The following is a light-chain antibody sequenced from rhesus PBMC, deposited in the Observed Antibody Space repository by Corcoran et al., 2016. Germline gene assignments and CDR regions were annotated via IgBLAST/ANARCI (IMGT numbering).Light chain of an antibody. V-gene: IGKV1S8*01. Sequence: DIQTTQPPSALSASVGDRVTISCRASQNIDSNLAWYQQKPGKAPLLLIYAASSLQPGIPSRFSGSGSGTDFTLTISGLQPEDSATYYCQHYYDGPYSFVQGTKVEIK. CDR3: QHYYDGPYS. CDR1: QNIDSN. J-gene: IGKJ2*01. CDR2: AAS.